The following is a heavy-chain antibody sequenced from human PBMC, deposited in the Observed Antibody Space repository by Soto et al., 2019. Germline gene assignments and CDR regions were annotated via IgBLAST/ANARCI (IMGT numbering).Heavy chain of an antibody. CDR3: ATSGGNHFGIDV. V-gene: IGHV1-18*01. CDR1: SFIFTSYG. Sequence: QVLLVQSGAEVKKPGASVKVSCKASSFIFTSYGINWVRQAPGQGLEWMGWISGYNGNTKYGQKFQDRVTLTADTSTATAFMEVRSLRGDDSAVYYCATSGGNHFGIDVWVQGTTVTVSS. D-gene: IGHD2-8*02. CDR2: ISGYNGNT. J-gene: IGHJ6*02.